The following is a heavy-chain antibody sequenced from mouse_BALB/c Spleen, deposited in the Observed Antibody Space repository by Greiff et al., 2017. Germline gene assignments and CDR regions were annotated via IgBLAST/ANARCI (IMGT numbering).Heavy chain of an antibody. J-gene: IGHJ4*01. V-gene: IGHV3-6*02. CDR3: ARERSYRPYAMDY. D-gene: IGHD2-14*01. CDR2: ISYDGSN. Sequence: VQLQQSGPGLVKPSQSLSLTCSVTGYSITSGYYWNWIRQFPGNKLEWMGYISYDGSNNYNPSLKNRISITRDTSKNQFFLKLNSVTTEDTATYYCARERSYRPYAMDYWGQGTSVTVSS. CDR1: GYSITSGYY.